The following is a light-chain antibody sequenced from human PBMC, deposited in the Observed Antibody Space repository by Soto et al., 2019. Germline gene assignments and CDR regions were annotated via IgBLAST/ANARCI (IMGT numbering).Light chain of an antibody. CDR1: QSVSSSY. J-gene: IGKJ4*01. V-gene: IGKV3-20*01. CDR3: QQYDNSPLT. Sequence: EILLTQSPGTLSLSPGERAALSCRASQSVSSSYLAWYQQKPGQAPRLLIYGASNRDTGIPDRFSGSGSGTDFTLTISSLEPEDFEVYYCQQYDNSPLTFGGGTKVDIK. CDR2: GAS.